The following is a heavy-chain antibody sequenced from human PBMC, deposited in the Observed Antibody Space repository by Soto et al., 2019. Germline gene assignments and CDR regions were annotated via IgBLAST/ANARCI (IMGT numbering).Heavy chain of an antibody. CDR2: IIPIFGTA. CDR1: GGTFSSYA. D-gene: IGHD3-22*01. CDR3: ARPLXMIAVIDAXDI. Sequence: SVKVSCKASGGTFSSYAISWVRQAPGQGLEWMGGIIPIFGTANYAQKFQGRVTITADESTSTAYMELSSLRSEDTAVYYCARPLXMIAVIDAXDIWGQGTMLPV. V-gene: IGHV1-69*13. J-gene: IGHJ3*02.